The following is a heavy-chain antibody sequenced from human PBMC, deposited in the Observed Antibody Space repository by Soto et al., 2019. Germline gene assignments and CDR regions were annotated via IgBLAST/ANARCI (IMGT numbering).Heavy chain of an antibody. V-gene: IGHV4-31*03. J-gene: IGHJ6*02. D-gene: IGHD1-26*01. CDR3: ARDKGGELLKGSGIAV. CDR2: IYRSGST. CDR1: GGAINSHDHY. Sequence: QVQLQESGPGLVKPSQTLSLTCIVSGGAINSHDHYWSWIRQLPGKGLEWIGHIYRSGSTSYNPSLKRRLXIXXDTSQNQFSLSLRSVTAADTAVNFCARDKGGELLKGSGIAVWGQGTTVTVSS.